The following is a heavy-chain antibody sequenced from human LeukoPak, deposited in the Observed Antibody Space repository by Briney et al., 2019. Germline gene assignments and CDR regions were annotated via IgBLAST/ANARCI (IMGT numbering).Heavy chain of an antibody. J-gene: IGHJ4*02. Sequence: SETLSLTCAVSGYSISSGYYWGWIRQPPGKGLEWIGSIYHSGSTYYNPSLKSRVTISVDTSKNQFSLKLSSVTAADTAVYYCARDGGYSRYWGQRTLVTVSS. CDR3: ARDGGYSRY. V-gene: IGHV4-38-2*02. CDR2: IYHSGST. D-gene: IGHD6-13*01. CDR1: GYSISSGYY.